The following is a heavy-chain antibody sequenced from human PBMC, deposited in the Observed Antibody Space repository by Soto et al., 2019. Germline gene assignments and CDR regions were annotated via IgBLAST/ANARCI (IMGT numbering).Heavy chain of an antibody. J-gene: IGHJ4*02. CDR2: ISSGSVYM. CDR3: ARATLRGDFDF. D-gene: IGHD3-16*01. Sequence: EVQLVESGGGLVRPGGSLRLSCEASGFTFSRNSMHWIRQTPGKGLEWVSSISSGSVYMYYADSVKGRFTISRDNAENSLYLQMNSLTVEDTAVYSCARATLRGDFDFWGQGTLVTVSS. CDR1: GFTFSRNS. V-gene: IGHV3-21*02.